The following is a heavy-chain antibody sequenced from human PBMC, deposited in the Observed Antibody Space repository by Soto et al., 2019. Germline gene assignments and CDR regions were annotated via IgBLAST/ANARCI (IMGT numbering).Heavy chain of an antibody. J-gene: IGHJ4*02. CDR1: GFTFTNHG. CDR2: ISYNGIDK. D-gene: IGHD2-8*02. Sequence: QMQLVESGGGVVQPGMSLRLSCAVSGFTFTNHGIHWVRQAPGKGLEWVADISYNGIDKWYGDSVKGRVTISRDNFGDPAYLKMNRLRPVDTGVSYCAGRGGCTGHGPRVGYWGQGTLVTVSS. CDR3: AGRGGCTGHGPRVGY. V-gene: IGHV3-30*03.